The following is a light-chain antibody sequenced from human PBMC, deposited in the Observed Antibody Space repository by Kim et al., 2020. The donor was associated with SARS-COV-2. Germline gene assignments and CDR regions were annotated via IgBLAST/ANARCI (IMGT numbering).Light chain of an antibody. CDR3: QSYDSSLRGV. V-gene: IGLV1-40*01. CDR2: GNS. J-gene: IGLJ3*02. CDR1: SSNIGAGYD. Sequence: GQRVTIPCTGSSSNIGAGYDVHWYQQLPGTAPKLLIYGNSNRPSGVPDRFSGSKSGTSASLAITGLQAEDEADYYCQSYDSSLRGVFGGGTQLTVL.